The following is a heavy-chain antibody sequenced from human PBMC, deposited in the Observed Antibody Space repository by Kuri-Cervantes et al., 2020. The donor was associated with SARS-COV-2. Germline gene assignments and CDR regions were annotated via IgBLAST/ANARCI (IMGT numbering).Heavy chain of an antibody. CDR2: IWFDGSNK. V-gene: IGHV3-30*02. CDR3: AKGFTIFGVVIFPLSYYYGMDV. CDR1: GFTFSSYA. D-gene: IGHD3-3*01. J-gene: IGHJ6*02. Sequence: GGSLRLSCAASGFTFSSYAMSWVRQAPGKGLEWVSVIWFDGSNKYSADSVKGRFTISRDNSKNTLYLQMNSLRAEDTAVYYCAKGFTIFGVVIFPLSYYYGMDVWGQGTTVTVSS.